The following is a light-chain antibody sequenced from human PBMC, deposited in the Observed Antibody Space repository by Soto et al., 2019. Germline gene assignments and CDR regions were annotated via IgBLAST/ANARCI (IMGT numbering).Light chain of an antibody. V-gene: IGKV3-15*01. CDR1: QSVISD. J-gene: IGKJ2*01. CDR3: QQYNRWPPYT. CDR2: GAS. Sequence: EIVLTQSPATLSLSPGERVTLSCSASQSVISDLAWYQQKPGQAPRLVLYGASTRATGVPARFSGSGSGTEFTLTISSLQSEDFAVYYCQQYNRWPPYTFGQGTKVDIK.